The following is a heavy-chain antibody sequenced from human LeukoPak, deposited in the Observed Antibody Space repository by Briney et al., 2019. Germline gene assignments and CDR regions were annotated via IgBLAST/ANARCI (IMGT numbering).Heavy chain of an antibody. D-gene: IGHD3-10*01. CDR3: ARNHIVTGTYFDS. V-gene: IGHV4-4*07. CDR2: IYASGYT. Sequence: SETLSLTCTVSGDSISSYYWSWIRQPAGKGLEWIGRIYASGYTEYNPSPQTRVTMSVDTSKNEFSLKVDTVTAADTAVYFCARNHIVTGTYFDSWGQGILVTVSS. J-gene: IGHJ4*02. CDR1: GDSISSYY.